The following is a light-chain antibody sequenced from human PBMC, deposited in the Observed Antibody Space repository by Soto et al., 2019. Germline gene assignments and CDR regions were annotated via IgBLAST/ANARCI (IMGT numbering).Light chain of an antibody. J-gene: IGKJ1*01. V-gene: IGKV3-15*01. CDR3: QQYNHWWT. CDR2: GVS. CDR1: QSVARN. Sequence: EIVMTQSPAALSVSPGERATLSCRASQSVARNLAWYQQKPGQAPRLLIYGVSTRAADTPARFSGSGSGTEFPLTISSLPSEDSAVYYYQQYNHWWTFGQGTKVEIK.